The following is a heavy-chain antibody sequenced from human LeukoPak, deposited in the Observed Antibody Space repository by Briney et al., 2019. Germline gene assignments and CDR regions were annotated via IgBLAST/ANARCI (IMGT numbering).Heavy chain of an antibody. CDR2: IRYDGNNK. V-gene: IGHV3-30*02. CDR1: GFSFSSYG. Sequence: GGSLRLSCAASGFSFSSYGMDWVRQAPGKGLEWVAFIRYDGNNKDYADSVEGRFTISRDNSKNTLYLQMNSLRVDDTAVYYCAKGYGDLVAFDIWGQGTMVTVSP. D-gene: IGHD4-17*01. J-gene: IGHJ3*02. CDR3: AKGYGDLVAFDI.